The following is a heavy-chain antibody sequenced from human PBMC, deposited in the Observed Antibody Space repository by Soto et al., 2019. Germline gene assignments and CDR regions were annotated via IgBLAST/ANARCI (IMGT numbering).Heavy chain of an antibody. CDR1: GFTFSDYY. CDR2: ISNSGSTI. J-gene: IGHJ4*02. D-gene: IGHD3-10*01. CDR3: ARDLWPLDY. Sequence: GGSLRLSXAASGFTFSDYYMSWIRQAPGKGLEWVSYISNSGSTIYFADSVKGRFTISRDNAKNSLYLQMRSLRAEDTAVYYCARDLWPLDYWGQGTLVTVSS. V-gene: IGHV3-11*01.